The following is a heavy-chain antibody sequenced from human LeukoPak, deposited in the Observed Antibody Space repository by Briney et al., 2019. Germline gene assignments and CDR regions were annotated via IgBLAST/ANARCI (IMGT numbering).Heavy chain of an antibody. J-gene: IGHJ6*02. D-gene: IGHD3-10*01. V-gene: IGHV4-39*07. CDR1: GGSISSSSYY. Sequence: KPSETLSLTCTVSGGSISSSSYYWGWIRQPPGKGLEWIGSIYYSGSTYYNPSLKSRVTISVDTSKNQFSLKLSSVTAADTAVYYCARGPRGNYYYYGMDVWGQGTTVTVSS. CDR3: ARGPRGNYYYYGMDV. CDR2: IYYSGST.